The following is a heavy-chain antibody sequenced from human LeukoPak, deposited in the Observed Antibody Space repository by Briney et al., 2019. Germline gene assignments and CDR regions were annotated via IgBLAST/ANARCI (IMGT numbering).Heavy chain of an antibody. J-gene: IGHJ4*02. CDR1: GGSFSGYY. CDR2: INHSGST. V-gene: IGHV4-34*01. D-gene: IGHD6-19*01. Sequence: SETLSLTCAVYGGSFSGYYWSWIRQPPGKGLEWIGEINHSGSTNYNPSLKSRVTMSVDTSKNQFSLKLSSATAADTAVYYCAGGAVAGTGLDYWGQGTLVTVSS. CDR3: AGGAVAGTGLDY.